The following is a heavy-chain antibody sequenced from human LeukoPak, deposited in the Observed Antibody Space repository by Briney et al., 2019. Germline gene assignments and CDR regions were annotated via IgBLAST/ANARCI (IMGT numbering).Heavy chain of an antibody. CDR3: AKLSGGDCYSSCYYDMDV. D-gene: IGHD2-21*02. Sequence: PGGSLRLSCATSGFTSSSDAMSWVRQAPGKGLEWVSSISGGGRTTYYANSVKGRFTISRDNSKNTLYLQMNTLRAEDTAVYYCAKLSGGDCYSSCYYDMDVWGQGTTVTVSS. CDR2: ISGGGRTT. V-gene: IGHV3-23*01. J-gene: IGHJ6*02. CDR1: GFTSSSDA.